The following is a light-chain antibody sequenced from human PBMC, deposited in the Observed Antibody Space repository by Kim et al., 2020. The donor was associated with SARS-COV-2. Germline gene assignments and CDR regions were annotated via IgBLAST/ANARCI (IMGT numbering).Light chain of an antibody. CDR1: KLGDKY. V-gene: IGLV3-1*01. CDR3: QAWDSSTLV. Sequence: SYELTQPPSVSVSPGQTASITCSGDKLGDKYACWYQQKPGQSPVLVIYQDSKRPSGIPERFSGSNSGNTATLTISGTQAMGEADYYCQAWDSSTLVFGGG. J-gene: IGLJ3*02. CDR2: QDS.